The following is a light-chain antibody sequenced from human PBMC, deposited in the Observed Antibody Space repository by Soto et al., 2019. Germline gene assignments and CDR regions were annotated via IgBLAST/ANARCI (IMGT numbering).Light chain of an antibody. V-gene: IGKV1-39*01. Sequence: DIQMTQSPSSLSASVGDRVTITCRASQRISNYLNWYQQKPEKAPRLLIYGASSLQSAVPSRFSGSGSGTDFTLTISSRQPEDFATYYCQKSYSTLWTFGQGTKVEIK. J-gene: IGKJ1*01. CDR2: GAS. CDR3: QKSYSTLWT. CDR1: QRISNY.